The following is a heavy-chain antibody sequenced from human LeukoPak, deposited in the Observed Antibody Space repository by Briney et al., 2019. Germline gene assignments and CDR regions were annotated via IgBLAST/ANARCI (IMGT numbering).Heavy chain of an antibody. CDR3: ARNIPSSWSWGWFDP. Sequence: KPGGSLRLSCAASGSTFSDYYMSWIRQAPGKGLEWVSYISSSGSTIYYADSVKGRFTISRDNAKNSLYLQMNSLRAEDTAVYYCARNIPSSWSWGWFDPWGQGTLVTVSS. CDR2: ISSSGSTI. J-gene: IGHJ5*02. D-gene: IGHD6-13*01. V-gene: IGHV3-11*01. CDR1: GSTFSDYY.